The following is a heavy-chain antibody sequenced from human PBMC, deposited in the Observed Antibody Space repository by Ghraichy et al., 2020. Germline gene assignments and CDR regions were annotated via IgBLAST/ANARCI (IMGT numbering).Heavy chain of an antibody. J-gene: IGHJ4*02. CDR3: ARGDWYVDY. CDR2: IYSNGAT. D-gene: IGHD3-9*01. V-gene: IGHV4-28*03. CDR1: GSSIISGNW. Sequence: SETLSLTCTVSGSSIISGNWWDWIRQSPEKGREWIGSIYSNGATYYNPSLKGRVSMSVDMSKNQFSLTLTSVTAVDSAVYYYARGDWYVDYWGQGILVTVSS.